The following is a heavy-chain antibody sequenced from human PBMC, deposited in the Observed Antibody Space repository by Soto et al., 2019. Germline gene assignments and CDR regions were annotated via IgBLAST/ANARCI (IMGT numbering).Heavy chain of an antibody. CDR2: INHSVST. D-gene: IGHD3-10*01. CDR1: GGSFSGYY. V-gene: IGHV4-34*01. Sequence: SETLSLTCAVYGGSFSGYYWSWIRQPPGKGLEWIGEINHSVSTNYNPSLKSRVTISVDTSKNQFSLKLSSVTAADTAVYYCARATQWFGEFHQDYYYYGMDVWGQGTRVTVSS. CDR3: ARATQWFGEFHQDYYYYGMDV. J-gene: IGHJ6*02.